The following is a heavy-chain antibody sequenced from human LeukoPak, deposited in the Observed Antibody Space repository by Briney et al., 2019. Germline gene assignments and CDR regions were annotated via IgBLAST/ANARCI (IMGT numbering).Heavy chain of an antibody. Sequence: ASVKVSCKASGYTFTSYYISWMRQDPGQRLQWMGRISAYNGQTNYAQKVQGRVTMTTDTSTSTVYMELRSLRSDDTAVYYCAWDSGAFEIWGQGTMVTVSS. CDR1: GYTFTSYY. J-gene: IGHJ3*02. V-gene: IGHV1-18*01. CDR2: ISAYNGQT. CDR3: AWDSGAFEI.